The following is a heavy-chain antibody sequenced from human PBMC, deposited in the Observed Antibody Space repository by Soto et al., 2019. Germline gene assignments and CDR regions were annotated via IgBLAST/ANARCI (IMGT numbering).Heavy chain of an antibody. V-gene: IGHV4-39*01. D-gene: IGHD3-9*01. CDR3: ARILRYFDWLPNVYGMDV. J-gene: IGHJ6*02. CDR1: GGSISSSSYY. CDR2: IYYRGST. Sequence: TLSLTCTVSGGSISSSSYYWGWIRQPPGKGLEWIGSIYYRGSTYYNPSLKSRVTISVDTSKNQFSLKLSSVTAADTAAYYCARILRYFDWLPNVYGMDVWGQGTTVTVSS.